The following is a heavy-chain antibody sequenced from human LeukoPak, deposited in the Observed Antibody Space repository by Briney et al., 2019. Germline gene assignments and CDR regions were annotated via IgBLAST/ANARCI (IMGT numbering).Heavy chain of an antibody. V-gene: IGHV3-30*12. D-gene: IGHD6-19*01. J-gene: IGHJ6*02. CDR3: ARDPQGSSGWYPHYYGMDV. CDR2: ISFDGSNK. CDR1: GFIFSNYG. Sequence: GGSLRLSCAASGFIFSNYGMHWVRQPPGKGLEWVAVISFDGSNKYYADSVKGRFIISRDNSKNTLHLQMNSLRAEDTAVYYCARDPQGSSGWYPHYYGMDVWGQGTTVTVSS.